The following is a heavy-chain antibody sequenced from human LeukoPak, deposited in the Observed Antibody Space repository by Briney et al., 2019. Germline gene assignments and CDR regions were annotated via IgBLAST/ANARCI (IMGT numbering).Heavy chain of an antibody. CDR2: ISWDGGST. D-gene: IGHD3-16*01. V-gene: IGHV3-43*01. CDR1: GFTFDDYS. J-gene: IGHJ4*02. Sequence: QTGGSLRLSCAASGFTFDDYSMHWVRQGPGKGLEWVSVISWDGGSTSYADSVKGRFTISRDNSKNSLYLQMNSLRSEDSALYYCAKDRGGVDYWGQGTLVTVSS. CDR3: AKDRGGVDY.